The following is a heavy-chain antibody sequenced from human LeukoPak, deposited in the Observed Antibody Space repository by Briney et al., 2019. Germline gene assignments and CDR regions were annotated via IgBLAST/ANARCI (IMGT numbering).Heavy chain of an antibody. J-gene: IGHJ4*01. Sequence: QPGGSLRLSCAVSGFTFSGYWMNWVRQAPGKGLEWVASIRQDGGEKSYVDSVKGRFTCSRDNTKNSLYLQMSSLRAEDTAVYYCARDVTAAGLYFDLWGQGNLVTVSS. D-gene: IGHD6-13*01. CDR1: GFTFSGYW. CDR3: ARDVTAAGLYFDL. CDR2: IRQDGGEK. V-gene: IGHV3-7*01.